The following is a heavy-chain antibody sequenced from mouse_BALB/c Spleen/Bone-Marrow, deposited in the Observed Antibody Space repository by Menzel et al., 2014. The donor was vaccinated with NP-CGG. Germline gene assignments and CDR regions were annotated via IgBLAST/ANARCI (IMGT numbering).Heavy chain of an antibody. J-gene: IGHJ1*01. CDR1: GFAFSSYD. CDR3: ARQGYGYVDFDV. Sequence: EVMLVESGGGLVKPGGSPKLSCAASGFAFSSYDMSWVRQTPEKRLEWVAYISSGGGSTYHPDTVKGRFTISRDNAKNTLYLQMSSLKSEDTAMYYCARQGYGYVDFDVWGAGTTVTVSS. D-gene: IGHD1-2*01. V-gene: IGHV5-12-1*01. CDR2: ISSGGGST.